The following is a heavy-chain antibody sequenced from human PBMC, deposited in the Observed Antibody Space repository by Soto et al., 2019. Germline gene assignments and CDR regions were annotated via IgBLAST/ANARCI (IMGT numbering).Heavy chain of an antibody. D-gene: IGHD1-26*01. V-gene: IGHV1-18*01. CDR2: ISAYNGNT. Sequence: GSSVKVSCKASGYTFTSYGISWVRQAPGQGLEWMGWISAYNGNTNYAQKLQGRVTMTTDTSTSTAYMELRSLRSDDTAVYYCATHHEILVGATYRYYGMDVWGQGTTVTVSS. J-gene: IGHJ6*02. CDR3: ATHHEILVGATYRYYGMDV. CDR1: GYTFTSYG.